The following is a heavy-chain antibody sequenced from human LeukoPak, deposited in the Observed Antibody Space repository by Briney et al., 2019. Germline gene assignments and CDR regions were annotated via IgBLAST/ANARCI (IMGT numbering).Heavy chain of an antibody. Sequence: GGSLRLSCAASGFTLSSYGMHWVRQAPGKGLEWVAVISYDRSNIYYGDSVKGRFTISRDNSKNTLNLQMNRLRVEDTAVYYCAKDLSGRKGSFDHWGQGALVTVSS. CDR1: GFTLSSYG. V-gene: IGHV3-30*18. J-gene: IGHJ4*02. CDR2: ISYDRSNI. CDR3: AKDLSGRKGSFDH. D-gene: IGHD3-10*01.